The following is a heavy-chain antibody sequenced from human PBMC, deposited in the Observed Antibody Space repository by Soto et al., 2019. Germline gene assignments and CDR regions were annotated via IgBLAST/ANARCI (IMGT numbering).Heavy chain of an antibody. CDR3: ARVSGSYLYYFDY. Sequence: QVQLQDSGQGLVKPSWTLSLTCAVSGGSIRSSNWWSWVRQPPGKGLEWIGEIYHSGSTNYNPSLKSRVTIAVYKSKNQFSLKLSSVTAADTAVYYCARVSGSYLYYFDYWGQGTLVTVSS. CDR1: GGSIRSSNW. CDR2: IYHSGST. V-gene: IGHV4-4*02. D-gene: IGHD1-26*01. J-gene: IGHJ4*02.